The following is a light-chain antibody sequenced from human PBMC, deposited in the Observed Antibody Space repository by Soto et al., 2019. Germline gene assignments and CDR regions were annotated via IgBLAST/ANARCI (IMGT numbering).Light chain of an antibody. J-gene: IGLJ3*02. CDR3: GTWDTSLRIGV. V-gene: IGLV1-51*02. CDR1: NSNIGNNY. CDR2: ENN. Sequence: QSVLTQPPSVSAAPGQKVTISRSGSNSNIGNNYVSWYQQLPGTAPKLLIYENNMRPSGIPDRFSGSKSGTSATLGITGLQTGDEADYYCGTWDTSLRIGVFGGGTKVTVL.